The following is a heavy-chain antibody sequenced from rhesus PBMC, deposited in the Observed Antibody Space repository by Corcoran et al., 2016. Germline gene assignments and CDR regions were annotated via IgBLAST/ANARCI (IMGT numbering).Heavy chain of an antibody. CDR3: ASHGRTRIPFDV. CDR2: IYGSGSRT. V-gene: IGHV4S11*01. D-gene: IGHD3-9*01. CDR1: GGSISSTF. Sequence: QVQLQESGPGLVKPLETLSLTCAFSGGSISSTFWSWIRPPPGKGLEWIGYIYGSGSRTNYNPSLKSRVTLSVDTSKNQFSLKLSSVTAADTAVYYCASHGRTRIPFDVWGAGVLVTVSS. J-gene: IGHJ5-1*01.